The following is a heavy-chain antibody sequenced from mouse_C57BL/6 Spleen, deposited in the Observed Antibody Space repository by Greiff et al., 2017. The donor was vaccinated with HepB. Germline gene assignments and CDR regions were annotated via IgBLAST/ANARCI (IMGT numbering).Heavy chain of an antibody. CDR2: IYPGDGDT. D-gene: IGHD2-3*01. CDR1: GYAFSSSW. Sequence: QVQLKQSGPELVKPGASVKISCKASGYAFSSSWMNWVKQRPGKGLEWIGRIYPGDGDTNYNGKFKGKATLTADKSSSTAYMQLSSLTSEDSAVYFCARLGGYSFDYWGQGTTLTVSS. V-gene: IGHV1-82*01. CDR3: ARLGGYSFDY. J-gene: IGHJ2*01.